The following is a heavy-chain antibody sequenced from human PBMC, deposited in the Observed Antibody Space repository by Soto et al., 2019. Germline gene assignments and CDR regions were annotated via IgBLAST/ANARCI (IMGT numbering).Heavy chain of an antibody. CDR3: ARGGHCSSTSCYTSRSEFDI. D-gene: IGHD2-2*02. V-gene: IGHV3-7*01. CDR1: GFTFSSYW. Sequence: EVQLVESGGGLVQPGGSLRLSCAASGFTFSSYWMSWVRQAPGKGLEWVANIKQDGSEKYYVDSVKGRFTISRDNAKNSLYLQVNSLRAEDTAVYYCARGGHCSSTSCYTSRSEFDIWGQGTMVTVSS. J-gene: IGHJ3*02. CDR2: IKQDGSEK.